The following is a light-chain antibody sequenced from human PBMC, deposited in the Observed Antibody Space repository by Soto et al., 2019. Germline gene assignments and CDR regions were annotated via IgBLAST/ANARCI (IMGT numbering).Light chain of an antibody. V-gene: IGKV3-15*01. CDR1: QSVSSS. CDR2: GAS. CDR3: QQRHAWPIT. Sequence: ELVIPQSPATLSVSPGYTATLSCRASQSVSSSLAWYQQKPGQPPRLLMYGASTRATGVPARFSGSGSGTEFTLTISSLEPEDSAVYYCQQRHAWPITFGQGTRLEIK. J-gene: IGKJ5*01.